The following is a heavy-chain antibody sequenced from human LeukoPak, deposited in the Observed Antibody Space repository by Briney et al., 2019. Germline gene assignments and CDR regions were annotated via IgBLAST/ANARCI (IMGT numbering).Heavy chain of an antibody. V-gene: IGHV1-46*01. D-gene: IGHD6-19*01. CDR2: INPSGGST. Sequence: ASVKVSCKASGYTFTSYYMHWVRQAPGQGLEWMGIINPSGGSTSYAQKFQGRVTITRHTSISTAYMELSSLRSEDTAVYYCARDTYSSGWYGYWGQGTLVTVSS. J-gene: IGHJ4*02. CDR1: GYTFTSYY. CDR3: ARDTYSSGWYGY.